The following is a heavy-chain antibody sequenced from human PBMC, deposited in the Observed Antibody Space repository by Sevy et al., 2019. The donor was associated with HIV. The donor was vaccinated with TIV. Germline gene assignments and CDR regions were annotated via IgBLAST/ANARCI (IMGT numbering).Heavy chain of an antibody. J-gene: IGHJ4*02. CDR2: ISRSSTYI. CDR3: ARDSGYTGYD. CDR1: GFTFSTYS. Sequence: GGSLRLSCATSGFTFSTYSMNWVRQAPGKGLEWVSSISRSSTYIYYTDSVKGRFTLSRDNARNSLYLQMNSLRVDDTAVDYCARDSGYTGYDWGQGTLVTVSS. V-gene: IGHV3-21*01. D-gene: IGHD5-12*01.